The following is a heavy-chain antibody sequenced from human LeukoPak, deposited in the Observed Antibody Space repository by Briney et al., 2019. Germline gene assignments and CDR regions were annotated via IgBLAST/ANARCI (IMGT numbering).Heavy chain of an antibody. V-gene: IGHV4-61*01. Sequence: SETLSLTCTVSGGSVSSGSYYWSWIRHPAGKGLELIGYIYFSGSTNYNPCLKSRFTISVDTSKNQFSLKLSSVTAADTAVYYCARSDIVVVPAAISGWFDPWGQGTLVTVSS. CDR1: GGSVSSGSYY. CDR2: IYFSGST. CDR3: ARSDIVVVPAAISGWFDP. J-gene: IGHJ5*02. D-gene: IGHD2-2*01.